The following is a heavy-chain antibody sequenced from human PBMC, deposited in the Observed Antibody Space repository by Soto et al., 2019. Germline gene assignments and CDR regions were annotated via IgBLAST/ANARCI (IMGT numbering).Heavy chain of an antibody. CDR2: IRSKAYGGTT. D-gene: IGHD2-15*01. J-gene: IGHJ4*02. CDR1: GFTFGDYA. CDR3: TSRSIVVVVAGGGGDY. Sequence: PGGSLRLSCTASGFTFGDYAMSWFRQAPGKGLEWVGFIRSKAYGGTTEYAASVKGRFTISRDDSKSIAYLQMNSLKTEDTAVYYCTSRSIVVVVAGGGGDYWGQGTLVTVSS. V-gene: IGHV3-49*03.